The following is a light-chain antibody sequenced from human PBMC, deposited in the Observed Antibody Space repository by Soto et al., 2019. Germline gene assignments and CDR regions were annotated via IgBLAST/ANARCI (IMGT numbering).Light chain of an antibody. CDR3: TSYTTGSTLV. J-gene: IGLJ2*01. V-gene: IGLV2-14*01. CDR1: SSDIGGYYY. CDR2: EVS. Sequence: QSVLTQPASVSGSPGQSITISCTGTSSDIGGYYYVSWYQQTPGKAPKLMIYEVSNRPSGVSNRFSGSKSGNTASLTISGLQADDEADYYCTSYTTGSTLVFGGGTKLTVL.